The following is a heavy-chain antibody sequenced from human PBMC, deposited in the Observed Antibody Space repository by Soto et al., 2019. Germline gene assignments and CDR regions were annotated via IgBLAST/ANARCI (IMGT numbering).Heavy chain of an antibody. V-gene: IGHV4-34*01. CDR3: ARVSRYYVSSGYVP. CDR2: INHSGST. Sequence: SETLSLTCAVYGGSLSGYYWSWIRQPPGKGLEWIGEINHSGSTNYNPSLKSRVTISVDTSKNQFSLKLSSVTAADTAVYYCARVSRYYVSSGYVPWGQGTLVTVSS. J-gene: IGHJ4*02. D-gene: IGHD3-22*01. CDR1: GGSLSGYY.